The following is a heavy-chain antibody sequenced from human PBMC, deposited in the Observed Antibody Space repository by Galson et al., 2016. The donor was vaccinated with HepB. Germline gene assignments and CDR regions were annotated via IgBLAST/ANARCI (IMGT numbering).Heavy chain of an antibody. CDR2: IWYDGSSK. CDR1: GFTFSSYG. D-gene: IGHD3-22*01. V-gene: IGHV3-33*06. CDR3: AKGGYYYESSGYHA. Sequence: SLRLSCAASGFTFSSYGVHWVRQAPGKGLEWVAVIWYDGSSKYYADSVKGRFIISRDNSKNTLYLQMNSLRGEDTGVYYCAKGGYYYESSGYHAWGQGTLVTVSS. J-gene: IGHJ5*02.